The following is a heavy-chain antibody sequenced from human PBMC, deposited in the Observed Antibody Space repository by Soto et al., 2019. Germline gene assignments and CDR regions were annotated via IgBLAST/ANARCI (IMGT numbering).Heavy chain of an antibody. V-gene: IGHV4-39*01. CDR3: AANIEPDGTRRYGMDV. Sequence: RSLTCTVSGGSISSSSYYWGWIRQPPGKGLEWIGSIYYSGSNYYNPSLKSRVTISVDTSKNQFSLKLSSVTAADTAVYYCAANIEPDGTRRYGMDVWGQGTTVTVSS. CDR1: GGSISSSSYY. J-gene: IGHJ6*02. D-gene: IGHD3-10*01. CDR2: IYYSGSN.